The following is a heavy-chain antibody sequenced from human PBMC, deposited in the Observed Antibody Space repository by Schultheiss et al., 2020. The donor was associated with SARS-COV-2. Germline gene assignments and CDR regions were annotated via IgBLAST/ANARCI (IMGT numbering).Heavy chain of an antibody. CDR1: GGSVSSGSSY. CDR3: AREWRYSSHTIDILTGYQDYYYYGMDV. V-gene: IGHV4-30-4*07. CDR2: IYYSGST. D-gene: IGHD3-9*01. Sequence: SQTLSLTCTVSGGSVSSGSSYWSWIRQPPGKGLEWIGYIYYSGSTYYNPSLKSRVTISVDTSKNQFSLKLSSVTAADTAVYYCAREWRYSSHTIDILTGYQDYYYYGMDVWGQGTTVTVSS. J-gene: IGHJ6*02.